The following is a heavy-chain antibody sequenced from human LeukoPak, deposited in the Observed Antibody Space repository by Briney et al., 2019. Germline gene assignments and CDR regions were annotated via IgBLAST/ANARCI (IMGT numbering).Heavy chain of an antibody. J-gene: IGHJ4*02. CDR3: AGSYYLLRFDY. CDR1: GFTFSSYA. CDR2: ISGSGGST. Sequence: GGSLRLSCAASGFTFSSYAMSWVRQAPGKGLEWVSAISGSGGSTYYAGSVKGRFTISRDNSKNTLYLQMNSLRAEDTAVYYCAGSYYLLRFDYWGQGTLDTVSS. D-gene: IGHD2-15*01. V-gene: IGHV3-23*01.